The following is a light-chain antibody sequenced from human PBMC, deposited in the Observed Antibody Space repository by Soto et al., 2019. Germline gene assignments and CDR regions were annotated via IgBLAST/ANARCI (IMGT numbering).Light chain of an antibody. CDR3: CSYAGDTTSVI. CDR2: EAN. V-gene: IGLV2-23*01. Sequence: QSALTQPASVSGSPGQSIIISCTGTNSDFGTYNLVSWFQQHPGKAPKLIIYEANKRPSGVSNRFSGSKSGNTASLTISGLQAEDEADYYCCSYAGDTTSVIFGGGTKLTVL. CDR1: NSDFGTYNL. J-gene: IGLJ2*01.